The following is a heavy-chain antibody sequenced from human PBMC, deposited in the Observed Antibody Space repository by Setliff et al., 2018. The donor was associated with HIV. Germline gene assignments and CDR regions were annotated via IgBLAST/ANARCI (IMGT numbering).Heavy chain of an antibody. Sequence: SETLSLTCTVSGDSISSGSYYWSWIRQHPGKGLEWIGYIHYSGSTHYNPSLDSRLTISVDTSQNRFSLKLSSVTAADTAVYFCARAHHDFWSGYCPFDYWGQGTLVTVPQ. J-gene: IGHJ4*02. CDR1: GDSISSGSYY. V-gene: IGHV4-31*03. CDR2: IHYSGST. D-gene: IGHD3-3*01. CDR3: ARAHHDFWSGYCPFDY.